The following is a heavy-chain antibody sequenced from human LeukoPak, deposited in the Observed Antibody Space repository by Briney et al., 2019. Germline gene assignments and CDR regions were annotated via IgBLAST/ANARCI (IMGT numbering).Heavy chain of an antibody. V-gene: IGHV4-39*07. CDR3: ARGYCSSTSCYYYYYYMDV. J-gene: IGHJ6*03. D-gene: IGHD2-2*01. Sequence: SETLSLTCTVSGGSISSSSYYWGCIRQPPGKGLECIGSIYYSGSTYYNPSLKSRVTISVDTSKNQFSLKLSSVTAADTAVYYCARGYCSSTSCYYYYYYMDVWGEGTTVTVSS. CDR1: GGSISSSSYY. CDR2: IYYSGST.